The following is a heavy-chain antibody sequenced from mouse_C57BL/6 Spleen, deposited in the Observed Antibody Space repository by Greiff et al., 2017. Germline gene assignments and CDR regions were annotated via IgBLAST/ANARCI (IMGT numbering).Heavy chain of an antibody. CDR2: IWTGGGT. V-gene: IGHV2-9-1*01. D-gene: IGHD1-1*01. CDR3: ASTTVVAYYAMDY. Sequence: VQVVESGPGLVAPSQSLSITCTVSGFSLTSYAISWVRQPPGKGLEWLGVIWTGGGTNYNSALKSRLSISKDNSKSQVFLKMNSLQTDDTARYYCASTTVVAYYAMDYWGQGTSVTVSS. J-gene: IGHJ4*01. CDR1: GFSLTSYA.